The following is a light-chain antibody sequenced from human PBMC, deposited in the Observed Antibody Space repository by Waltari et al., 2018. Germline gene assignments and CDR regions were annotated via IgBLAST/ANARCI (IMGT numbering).Light chain of an antibody. Sequence: QSALTQPRPVSGSPGQSVTISCTGTSNDVGNYNYVSWYQHHPGKAPKLMIFDVNKRPSGVPHRFSGSKSGNTASLTISGLQAEDEADYYCCSYAGSDTFVVFGGGTQLTVL. CDR2: DVN. CDR1: SNDVGNYNY. CDR3: CSYAGSDTFVV. J-gene: IGLJ2*01. V-gene: IGLV2-11*01.